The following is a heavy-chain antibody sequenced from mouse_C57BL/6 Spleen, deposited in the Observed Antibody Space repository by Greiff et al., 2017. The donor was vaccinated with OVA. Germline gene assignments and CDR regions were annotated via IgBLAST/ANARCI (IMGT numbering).Heavy chain of an antibody. CDR2: INPGSGGT. Sequence: VKLQQSGAELVRPGTSVKVSCKASGYAFTNYLIEWVKQRPGQGLEWIGVINPGSGGTNYNEKFKGKATLTADKSSSTAYMQLSSLTSEDSAVYFCARSGYYGSFAYWGQGTLVTVSA. J-gene: IGHJ3*01. V-gene: IGHV1-54*01. CDR1: GYAFTNYL. CDR3: ARSGYYGSFAY. D-gene: IGHD1-1*01.